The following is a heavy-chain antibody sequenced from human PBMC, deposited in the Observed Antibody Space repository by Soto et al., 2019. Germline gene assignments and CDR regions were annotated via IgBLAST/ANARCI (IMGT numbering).Heavy chain of an antibody. CDR1: GFTFSSYA. CDR2: ISGSGGRK. CDR3: AALIVVVMYPDY. J-gene: IGHJ4*02. V-gene: IGHV3-23*01. D-gene: IGHD3-22*01. Sequence: EVQLLESGGGLVQPGGSLRLSCAASGFTFSSYAMSRVRQAPGKGLEWVSAISGSGGRKYYADSVKGRFTISRDNSKNTMYLQMNSMGAEDTAVYYCAALIVVVMYPDYWGQGTLVTVSS.